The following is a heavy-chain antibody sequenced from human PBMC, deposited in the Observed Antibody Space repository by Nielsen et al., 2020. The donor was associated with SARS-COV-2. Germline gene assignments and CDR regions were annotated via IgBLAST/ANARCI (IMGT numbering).Heavy chain of an antibody. CDR2: INDSGST. V-gene: IGHV4-59*01. Sequence: SETLSLTCTVSGGSMSRFYWSWIRQSPGKGLEWIGYINDSGSTKYSPSLKSRVTISSDTSKNQFSLILSSVTAADTGVYYCARDYYGDYLDAFDIWGQGTMVTVSS. D-gene: IGHD4-17*01. CDR3: ARDYYGDYLDAFDI. CDR1: GGSMSRFY. J-gene: IGHJ3*02.